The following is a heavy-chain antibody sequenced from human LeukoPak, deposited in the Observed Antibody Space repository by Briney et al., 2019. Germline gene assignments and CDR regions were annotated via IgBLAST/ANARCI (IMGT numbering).Heavy chain of an antibody. CDR2: IYYSGST. CDR1: GGSISSGGYY. V-gene: IGHV4-31*03. CDR3: ARALWFGESPDGMDV. Sequence: KSSETLSLTCTVSGGSISSGGYYWSWIRQHPGKGLEWIGYIYYSGSTYYNPSLKSRVTISVDTSKNQFSLKLSSVTAADTAVYYCARALWFGESPDGMDVWGQGTTVTVSS. D-gene: IGHD3-10*01. J-gene: IGHJ6*02.